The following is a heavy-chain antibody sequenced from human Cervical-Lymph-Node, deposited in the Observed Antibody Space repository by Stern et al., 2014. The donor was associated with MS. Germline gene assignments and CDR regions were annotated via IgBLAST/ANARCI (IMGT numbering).Heavy chain of an antibody. CDR1: GGSISSSGYY. J-gene: IGHJ5*02. Sequence: QVQLVQSGPGLVKPSQTLFLTCTVSGGSISSSGYYWSWIRQPADKGLEWIGRIHDSGSTYYNPSLTSRVTIQMDTAQNQFSLKLPSVTAADTAVYYCATTRWDLFTWNWFDPWGQGTLVTVSS. D-gene: IGHD1-26*01. CDR2: IHDSGST. CDR3: ATTRWDLFTWNWFDP. V-gene: IGHV4-61*02.